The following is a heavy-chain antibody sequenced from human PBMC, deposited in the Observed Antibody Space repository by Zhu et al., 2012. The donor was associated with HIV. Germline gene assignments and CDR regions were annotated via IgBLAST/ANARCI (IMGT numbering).Heavy chain of an antibody. CDR3: ARGGGYGAGYFNY. J-gene: IGHJ4*02. CDR2: VFYSGNT. V-gene: IGHV4-39*07. D-gene: IGHD1-1*01. Sequence: QVQLQESGPGLVKPSETLSVMCSVSGAAISSSSYYWGWIRQPPGRGLEWIGSVFYSGNTNYNPSLKSRVSISADTSKRTLSLKLHSVTAADTAVYYCARGGGYGAGYFNYWGQGTPVTVSS. CDR1: GAAISSSSYY.